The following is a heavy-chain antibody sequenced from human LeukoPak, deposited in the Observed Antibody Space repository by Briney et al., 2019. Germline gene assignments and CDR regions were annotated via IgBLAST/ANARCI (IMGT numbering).Heavy chain of an antibody. CDR1: GGSISNYF. D-gene: IGHD2/OR15-2a*01. CDR3: AGHHPRNTVDF. CDR2: ITYSGST. J-gene: IGHJ4*02. V-gene: IGHV4-59*08. Sequence: SETLSLTCTVSGGSISNYFWSWIRQPPGKGLEWIGFITYSGSTDHNPSLKSRVTISVDASKNQFSLKLSSVTAADTAVYYCAGHHPRNTVDFWGQGTLVTVSS.